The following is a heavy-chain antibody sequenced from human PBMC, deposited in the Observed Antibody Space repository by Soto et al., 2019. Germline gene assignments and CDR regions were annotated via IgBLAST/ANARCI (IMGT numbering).Heavy chain of an antibody. CDR3: AKALLEWLLRDGMDV. CDR1: EFTFSTYV. V-gene: IGHV3-23*01. D-gene: IGHD3-3*01. CDR2: ISGSGGTT. Sequence: GGSLRLSCAASEFTFSTYVMSWVRQAPGKGLEWVSTISGSGGTTYYADSVKGRFTISRDNSKNTLYLQMNSLRAEDTAVYYCAKALLEWLLRDGMDVWGQGTTVTVSS. J-gene: IGHJ6*02.